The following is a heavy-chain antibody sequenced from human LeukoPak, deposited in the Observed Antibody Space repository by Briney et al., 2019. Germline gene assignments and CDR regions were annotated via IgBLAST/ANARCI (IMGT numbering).Heavy chain of an antibody. D-gene: IGHD1-26*01. CDR3: ARDLYRPFYFDY. J-gene: IGHJ4*02. V-gene: IGHV4-59*01. CDR2: IYNSGSP. CDR1: GASISSYY. Sequence: SETLSLTCTVSGASISSYYWSWIRQPPGKGLEWIGHIYNSGSPNYKSSLKSRVTMSMDTSKNQLSLKLNSVTAADTAIYYCARDLYRPFYFDYWGQGILVTVSS.